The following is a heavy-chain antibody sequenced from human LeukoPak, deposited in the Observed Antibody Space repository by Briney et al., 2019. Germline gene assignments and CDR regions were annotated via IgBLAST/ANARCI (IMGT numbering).Heavy chain of an antibody. J-gene: IGHJ4*02. CDR1: GDSISTSSYY. CDR3: ARHAYYYESSGYFYPFHY. CDR2: LNYGGST. D-gene: IGHD3-22*01. Sequence: SETLSLTCTVSGDSISTSSYYWGWSRQPPGKELEWIGTLNYGGSTYYNPSLKTRVTISVDTSKNQFSLRLHSVTGADTAVYYCARHAYYYESSGYFYPFHYWGQGTLLTVSS. V-gene: IGHV4-39*01.